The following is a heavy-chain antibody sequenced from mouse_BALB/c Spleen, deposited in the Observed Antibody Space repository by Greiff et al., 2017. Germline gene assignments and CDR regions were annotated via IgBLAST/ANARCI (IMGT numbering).Heavy chain of an antibody. CDR1: GFTFSDYY. V-gene: IGHV5-4*02. D-gene: IGHD2-2*01. Sequence: EVMLVESGGGLVKPGGSLKLSCAASGFTFSDYYMYWVRQTPEKRLEWVATISDGGSYTYYPDSVKGRFTISRDNAKNNLYLQMSSLKSEDTAMYYCARGNLLWLRQPYFDYWGQGTTLTVSS. CDR3: ARGNLLWLRQPYFDY. CDR2: ISDGGSYT. J-gene: IGHJ2*01.